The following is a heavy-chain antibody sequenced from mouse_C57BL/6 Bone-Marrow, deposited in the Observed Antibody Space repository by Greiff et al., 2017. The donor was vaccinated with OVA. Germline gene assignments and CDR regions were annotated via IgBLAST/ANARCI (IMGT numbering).Heavy chain of an antibody. Sequence: EVQRVESGGDLVKPGGSLTLSCAASGFTFSSYGMSWVRQTPDKRLEWVATLISGGSYTYYPDSVKGRFTISRDNAKNTLYLQMSSLKSEDTAMYYCERECPNYYGTWFAYWGQGTLVTVSA. D-gene: IGHD1-2*01. CDR1: GFTFSSYG. V-gene: IGHV5-6*01. J-gene: IGHJ3*01. CDR2: LISGGSYT. CDR3: ERECPNYYGTWFAY.